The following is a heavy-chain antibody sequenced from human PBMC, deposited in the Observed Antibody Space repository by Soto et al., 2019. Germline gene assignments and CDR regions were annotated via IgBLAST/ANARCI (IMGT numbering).Heavy chain of an antibody. V-gene: IGHV3-7*05. Sequence: VQLVESGGDLVRPGGSLRLSCAASGFIFSRHWMTWVRQAPGKGLEWVANIKHDGTETYLVDSVRGRLTISRDNAKNSVYLQMNSLRVEDKAVYYCARYSGWFIDYWGQGTLVNVSS. CDR3: ARYSGWFIDY. CDR2: IKHDGTET. J-gene: IGHJ4*02. CDR1: GFIFSRHW. D-gene: IGHD1-26*01.